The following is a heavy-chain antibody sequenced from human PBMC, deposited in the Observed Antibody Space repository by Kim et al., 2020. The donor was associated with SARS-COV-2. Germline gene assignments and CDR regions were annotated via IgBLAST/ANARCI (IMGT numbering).Heavy chain of an antibody. J-gene: IGHJ4*02. Sequence: GGSLRLSCAASGFTFSSYAMHWVRQAPGKGLEWVAVISYDGSNKYYADSVKGRFTISRDNSKNTLYLQMNSLRAEDTAVYYCARAGGRITRVRGAFDYWGQGTLVTVSS. V-gene: IGHV3-30*04. CDR2: ISYDGSNK. D-gene: IGHD3-10*01. CDR1: GFTFSSYA. CDR3: ARAGGRITRVRGAFDY.